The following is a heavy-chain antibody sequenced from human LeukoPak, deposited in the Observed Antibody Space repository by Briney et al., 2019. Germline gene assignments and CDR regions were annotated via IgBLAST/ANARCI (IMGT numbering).Heavy chain of an antibody. J-gene: IGHJ5*02. Sequence: SETLSLTCTVSGGSISSYYWSWIRQPPGKGLEWIGYIYYSGSTNYNPSLKGRVTISVDTSKNQFSLKLSSVTAADTAVYYCARGQLWFGELSYNWFDPWGQGTLVTVPS. D-gene: IGHD3-10*01. CDR1: GGSISSYY. V-gene: IGHV4-59*01. CDR2: IYYSGST. CDR3: ARGQLWFGELSYNWFDP.